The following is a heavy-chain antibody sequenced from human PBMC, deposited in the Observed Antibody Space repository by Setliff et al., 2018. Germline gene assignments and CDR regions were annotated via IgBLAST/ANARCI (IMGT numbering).Heavy chain of an antibody. J-gene: IGHJ6*03. CDR2: INTNTGNP. CDR1: GYTFTTYA. D-gene: IGHD3-10*01. V-gene: IGHV7-4-1*02. Sequence: ASVKVSCKASGYTFTTYAIGWMRQAPGQGLEWMGWINTNTGNPSYAQGFTGRFVFSLDTSVSTAYLQISSLKAEDTAVYYCARASRFGTIRYRGDYYMDVWGKGTTVTVSS. CDR3: ARASRFGTIRYRGDYYMDV.